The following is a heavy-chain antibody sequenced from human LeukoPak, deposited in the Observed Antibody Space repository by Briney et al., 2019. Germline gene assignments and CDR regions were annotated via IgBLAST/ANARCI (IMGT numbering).Heavy chain of an antibody. CDR1: GGSISSYY. D-gene: IGHD1-26*01. J-gene: IGHJ5*02. Sequence: SETLSLTCTVSGGSISSYYWGWIRQPPGKGLEWIGYIYTSGSTNYNPSLKSRVTISVDTPKNQFSLKLSSVTAADTAVYYCARTLGHVGIGNWFDPWGQGTLVTVSS. CDR2: IYTSGST. CDR3: ARTLGHVGIGNWFDP. V-gene: IGHV4-4*09.